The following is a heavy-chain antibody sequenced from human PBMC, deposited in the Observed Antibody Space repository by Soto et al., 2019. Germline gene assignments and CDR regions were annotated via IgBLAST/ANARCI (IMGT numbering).Heavy chain of an antibody. CDR1: GFTFSSYG. CDR3: AKVTLPRTTNSNWFDP. J-gene: IGHJ5*02. D-gene: IGHD4-17*01. Sequence: GGSLRLSCAASGFTFSSYGMHWVRQAPGKGLEWVAVISYDGSNKYYADSVKGRFTISRDNSKNTPYLQMNSLRAEDTAVYYCAKVTLPRTTNSNWFDPWGQGTLVTVSS. V-gene: IGHV3-30*18. CDR2: ISYDGSNK.